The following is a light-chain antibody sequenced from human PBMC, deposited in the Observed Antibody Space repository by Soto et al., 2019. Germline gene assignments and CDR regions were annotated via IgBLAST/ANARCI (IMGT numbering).Light chain of an antibody. Sequence: EIVLTQSPVTLSLSPGERATLSCRASQSVSNSLAWYQQRPGQAPRLLVYDTSNRATGIPDRFSGSGSGTDFTLTISSLQPEDAATYYCQKYNSAPRTFGQGTKVEIK. CDR1: QSVSNS. V-gene: IGKV3-11*01. J-gene: IGKJ1*01. CDR3: QKYNSAPRT. CDR2: DTS.